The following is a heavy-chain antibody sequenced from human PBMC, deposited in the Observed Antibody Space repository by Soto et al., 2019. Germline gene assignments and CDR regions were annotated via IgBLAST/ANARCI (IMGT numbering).Heavy chain of an antibody. CDR3: AKSDLYYYYGIDV. CDR1: GFTFSSYA. J-gene: IGHJ6*02. Sequence: GGSLRLSCAASGFTFSSYAMSWVRQAPGKGLEWVSAISGSGASTYYANSVKGRFTISRDNSKNTLYLQMNSLRAEDTAVYYCAKSDLYYYYGIDVWGQGTTVTVSS. V-gene: IGHV3-23*01. CDR2: ISGSGAST.